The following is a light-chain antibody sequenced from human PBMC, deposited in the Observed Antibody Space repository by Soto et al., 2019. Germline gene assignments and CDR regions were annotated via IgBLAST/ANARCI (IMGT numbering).Light chain of an antibody. V-gene: IGLV2-14*01. CDR1: SSDVGGYKY. J-gene: IGLJ1*01. Sequence: QSALTQPASVSGSPGQSITISCTGTSSDVGGYKYVSWYQQHPGKGPKLMIYEVSNRPSGVSDRFSGSKSGNTASLTISGLQAEDESDYYCISYTSSNTSVFGTGTKVTVL. CDR2: EVS. CDR3: ISYTSSNTSV.